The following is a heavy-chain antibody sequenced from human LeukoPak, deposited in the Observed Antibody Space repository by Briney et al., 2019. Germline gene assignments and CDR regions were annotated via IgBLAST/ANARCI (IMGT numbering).Heavy chain of an antibody. J-gene: IGHJ6*03. D-gene: IGHD1-26*01. CDR1: GFTFSNAW. CDR3: TTDPRLKGLGSYYAYYYMDV. Sequence: PGGSLRLSCAASGFTFSNAWMSWVRQAPGKGLEWVGRIKSKTDGGTTDYAAPVKGRFTISRDDSKNTLYLQMNSLKTEDTAVYYCTTDPRLKGLGSYYAYYYMDVWGKGTTVTVSS. V-gene: IGHV3-15*01. CDR2: IKSKTDGGTT.